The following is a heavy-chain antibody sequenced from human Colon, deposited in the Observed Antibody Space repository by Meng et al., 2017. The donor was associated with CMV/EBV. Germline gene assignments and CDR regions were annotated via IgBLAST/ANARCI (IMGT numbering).Heavy chain of an antibody. J-gene: IGHJ4*02. V-gene: IGHV3-21*01. CDR2: INSRSSNV. D-gene: IGHD2-15*01. CDR1: EFTFSSYY. Sequence: EGQLEESGGGLGKPGGSLRLSCEGSEFTFSSYYMSWVRQSPGEGLEWVSSINSRSSNVYYADSVRGRFTISRDNAKNSLYLQMNSLRDDDTAVYYCARFSLVDQAFDYWGQGALVTVSS. CDR3: ARFSLVDQAFDY.